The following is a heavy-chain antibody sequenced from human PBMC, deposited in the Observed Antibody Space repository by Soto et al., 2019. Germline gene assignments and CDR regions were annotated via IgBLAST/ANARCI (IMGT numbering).Heavy chain of an antibody. CDR2: ISGSGGST. CDR1: GFTFSSYA. CDR3: ANSHPSRWELLLYP. Sequence: PGGSLRLSCAASGFTFSSYAMSWVRQAPGKGLEWVSAISGSGGSTYYADSVKGRFTISRDNSKNTLYLQMNSLRAEDTAVYYCANSHPSRWELLLYPWGQGTLVTVSS. J-gene: IGHJ5*02. D-gene: IGHD1-26*01. V-gene: IGHV3-23*01.